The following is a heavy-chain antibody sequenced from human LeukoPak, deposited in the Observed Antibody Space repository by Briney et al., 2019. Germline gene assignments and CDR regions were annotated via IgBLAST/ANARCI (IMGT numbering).Heavy chain of an antibody. Sequence: GGSLRLSCVASGFTFSSYNMNWVRQAPGKGLEWVSSISSSDSYIYYADSVKGRFTISRDNAKNSLFLQMNSLRAEDTAVYYCARDLLGYNYYYMDVWGKGTTVTISS. CDR3: ARDLLGYNYYYMDV. D-gene: IGHD3-16*02. CDR1: GFTFSSYN. CDR2: ISSSDSYI. V-gene: IGHV3-21*01. J-gene: IGHJ6*03.